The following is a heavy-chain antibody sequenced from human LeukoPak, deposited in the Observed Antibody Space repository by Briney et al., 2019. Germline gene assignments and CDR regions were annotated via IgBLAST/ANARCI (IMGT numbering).Heavy chain of an antibody. D-gene: IGHD5-18*01. V-gene: IGHV3-21*01. CDR2: INSGSTYT. CDR1: GFTFSSYM. J-gene: IGHJ6*02. Sequence: GGSLRLSCAASGFTFSSYMMNWVRQAPGKGLEWVSSINSGSTYTYYTESVKGRFTVSRDNAKNSLYLQMNSLRAEDTAVYYCARDLSYGTRRFYGMDVWGQGTTVTVSS. CDR3: ARDLSYGTRRFYGMDV.